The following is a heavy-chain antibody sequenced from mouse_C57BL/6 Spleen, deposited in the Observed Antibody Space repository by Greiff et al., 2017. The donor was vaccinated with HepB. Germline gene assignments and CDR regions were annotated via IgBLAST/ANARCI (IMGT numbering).Heavy chain of an antibody. J-gene: IGHJ4*01. CDR3: ARDPMDY. CDR2: ISSGSSTF. CDR1: GFTFSDYG. V-gene: IGHV5-17*01. Sequence: EVMLVESGGGLVKPGGSLKLSCAASGFTFSDYGMHWVRQAPAKGLEWVAYISSGSSTFYYADTVKGRFTISRDNAKNTLFLQMTSLRSEDTAMFYCARDPMDYWGQGTSVTVSS.